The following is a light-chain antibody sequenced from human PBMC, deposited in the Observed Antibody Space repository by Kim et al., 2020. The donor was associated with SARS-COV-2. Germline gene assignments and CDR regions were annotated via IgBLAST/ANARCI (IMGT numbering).Light chain of an antibody. CDR2: EVS. V-gene: IGLV2-8*01. J-gene: IGLJ2*01. Sequence: GHAVTIYCTGTSSAVGGYNYVSWYQQYPAKAPKLMIYEVSKRPSGVPDRFSGSKSGNTASLTVSGLQAEDEADYYCSSYAGSNNLVFGGGTQLTVL. CDR1: SSAVGGYNY. CDR3: SSYAGSNNLV.